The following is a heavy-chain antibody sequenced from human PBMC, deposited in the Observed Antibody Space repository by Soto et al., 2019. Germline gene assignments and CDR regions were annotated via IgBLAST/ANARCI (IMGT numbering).Heavy chain of an antibody. CDR3: AGGRILIDY. Sequence: PVKTSSKTSGYTFAKLGLSSVRQAPGQGPEWIGWISAYNGNTNYAQNFQGRVTMTTDTSTSTADMEMRCLRSDGTALSYCAGGRILIDYRGKGALVTV. CDR1: GYTFAKLG. V-gene: IGHV1-18*01. CDR2: ISAYNGNT. J-gene: IGHJ4*02.